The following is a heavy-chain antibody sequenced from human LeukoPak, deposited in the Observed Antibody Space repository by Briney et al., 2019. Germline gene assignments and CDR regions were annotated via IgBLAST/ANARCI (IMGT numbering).Heavy chain of an antibody. J-gene: IGHJ4*02. V-gene: IGHV3-74*01. CDR3: SRGPGGGSGSYYVGDY. CDR2: INGDGSST. D-gene: IGHD1-26*01. Sequence: HPGGSLRLSCAASGFTFSSNWMHWVRQVPGKGLVGVSRINGDGSSTSYADSVKGRFTISRDNAKNTLYLQMNSLRAEDTAGYYCSRGPGGGSGSYYVGDYWGQGTLVTVSS. CDR1: GFTFSSNW.